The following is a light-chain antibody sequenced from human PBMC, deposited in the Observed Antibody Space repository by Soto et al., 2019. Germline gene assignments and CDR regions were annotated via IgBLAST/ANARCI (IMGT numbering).Light chain of an antibody. J-gene: IGLJ1*01. Sequence: QSVLTQPPSVSAAAGQKVTISCCGSSSNIGGNSVSWDQQLPGTAPKLLIYDDNKRPSGIPDRFSGSKSGTSATLRITGFQTGDEADYYCGSWDSSLSAYVFGTGTKVTVL. CDR2: DDN. CDR3: GSWDSSLSAYV. V-gene: IGLV1-51*01. CDR1: SSNIGGNS.